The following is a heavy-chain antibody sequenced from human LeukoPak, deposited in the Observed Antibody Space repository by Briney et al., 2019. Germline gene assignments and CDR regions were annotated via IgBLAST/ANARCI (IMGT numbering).Heavy chain of an antibody. D-gene: IGHD3-22*01. CDR1: GYTFTSYY. Sequence: ASVKVSCKASGYTFTSYYMHWVRQAPGRGLEWMGIINPSGGSTSYAQKFQGRVTMTRDTSTSTVYMELSSLRSEDTAVYYCARALARSGYFSPDAFDIWGQGTMVTVSS. V-gene: IGHV1-46*01. CDR2: INPSGGST. J-gene: IGHJ3*02. CDR3: ARALARSGYFSPDAFDI.